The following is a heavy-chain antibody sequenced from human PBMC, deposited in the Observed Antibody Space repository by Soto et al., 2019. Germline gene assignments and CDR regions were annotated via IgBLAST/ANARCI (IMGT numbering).Heavy chain of an antibody. CDR2: ISYDGSNK. J-gene: IGHJ4*02. CDR1: GFTFSSYA. CDR3: ARVTGSGDFDY. V-gene: IGHV3-30*04. D-gene: IGHD3-16*01. Sequence: GGSLRLSCAASGFTFSSYAMHWVRQAPGKGLEWVAVISYDGSNKYYADSVKGRFTISRDNSKNTLYLQMNSLRAEDTAVYYCARVTGSGDFDYWGQGTLVTVSS.